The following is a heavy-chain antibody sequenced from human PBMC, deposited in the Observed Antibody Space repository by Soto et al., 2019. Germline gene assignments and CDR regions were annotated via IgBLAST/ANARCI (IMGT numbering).Heavy chain of an antibody. CDR2: IYPGDSDT. CDR3: SRQGNYDILLAHPAS. Sequence: GESLKISCKGSGYSFTSYWIGWVRQMPGKGLEWMGIIYPGDSDTRYSPSFQGQVTISADKSISTAYLQWSSLKASDTAMYYFSRQGNYDILLAHPASWGQGTLVTVSP. D-gene: IGHD3-9*01. J-gene: IGHJ5*02. V-gene: IGHV5-51*01. CDR1: GYSFTSYW.